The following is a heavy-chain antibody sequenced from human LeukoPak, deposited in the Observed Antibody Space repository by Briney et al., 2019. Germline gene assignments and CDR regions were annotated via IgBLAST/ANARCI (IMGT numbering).Heavy chain of an antibody. CDR3: ARVAGGSGSYSPDYFDY. CDR1: GYSISSGYY. J-gene: IGHJ4*02. Sequence: SETLSLTCTVSGYSISSGYYWGWIRPPPGKGLEWIGSIYHSGSTYYNPSLKSRVTISVDTSKNQFSLKLSSVTAADTAVYYCARVAGGSGSYSPDYFDYWGQGTLVTVSS. V-gene: IGHV4-38-2*02. CDR2: IYHSGST. D-gene: IGHD3-10*01.